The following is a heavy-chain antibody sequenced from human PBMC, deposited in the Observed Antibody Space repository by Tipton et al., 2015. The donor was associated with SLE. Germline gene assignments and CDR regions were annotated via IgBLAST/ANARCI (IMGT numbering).Heavy chain of an antibody. Sequence: LSLTCSVSGGSISSGGYYWNWVRQAPGKGLEWVSYISSSGSAIYYADSVKGRFAISRDNAKKSLYLQMNSLRVDDTAVYYCARVGATIDYWGQGTLVTVSS. V-gene: IGHV3-11*04. J-gene: IGHJ4*02. CDR1: GGSISSGGYY. CDR3: ARVGATIDY. D-gene: IGHD1-26*01. CDR2: ISSSGSAI.